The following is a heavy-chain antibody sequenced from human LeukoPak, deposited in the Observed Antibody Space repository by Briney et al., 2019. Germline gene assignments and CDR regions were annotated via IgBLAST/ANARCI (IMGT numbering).Heavy chain of an antibody. V-gene: IGHV3-21*01. CDR1: GFTFSSYS. Sequence: GGSLRLSCAASGFTFSSYSMNWVRQAPGKGLEWVSSISSSSSYIYYADSVKGRFTISRDNAKKSLYLQMNSLRVEDTAVYYCAAPNTYYYDSSGYWGQGTLVTVSS. J-gene: IGHJ4*02. D-gene: IGHD3-22*01. CDR3: AAPNTYYYDSSGY. CDR2: ISSSSSYI.